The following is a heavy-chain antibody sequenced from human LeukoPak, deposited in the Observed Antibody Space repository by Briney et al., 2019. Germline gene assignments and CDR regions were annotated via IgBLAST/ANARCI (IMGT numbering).Heavy chain of an antibody. D-gene: IGHD2-15*01. V-gene: IGHV3-48*04. J-gene: IGHJ3*02. CDR2: ISSSSSTI. Sequence: GGSLRLSCAASGFTFSSYSMNWVRQAPGKGLEWVSYISSSSSTIYYADSVKGRFTISRDNAKNSLYLQMNSLRAEDTAVYYCARTIGYCSGGSCYWHAFDIWGQGTMVTVSS. CDR1: GFTFSSYS. CDR3: ARTIGYCSGGSCYWHAFDI.